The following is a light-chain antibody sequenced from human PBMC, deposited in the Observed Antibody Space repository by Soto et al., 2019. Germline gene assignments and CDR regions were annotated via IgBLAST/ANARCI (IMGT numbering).Light chain of an antibody. CDR2: AAS. CDR3: LQERGYPRT. CDR1: QDIRNE. J-gene: IGKJ1*01. V-gene: IGKV1-6*02. Sequence: IQMTQSPSSLSASIGDTVTITCRASQDIRNELGWYQQKPGTAPKFLIYAASSLHSGVPSRFSGSGSGTDFTLTISGLQPEDFATYYCLQERGYPRTFGQGGKVDVK.